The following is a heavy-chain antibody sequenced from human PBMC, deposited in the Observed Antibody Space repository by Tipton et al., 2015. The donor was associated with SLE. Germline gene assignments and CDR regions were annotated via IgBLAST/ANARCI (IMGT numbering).Heavy chain of an antibody. V-gene: IGHV4-34*01. Sequence: TLSLTCAVYGGSFSGYYWSWIRQSPGKGLEWIGEINHSGSTNDNPSLKSRVSISVDTAKNQFSLKLSSVTAADTAVYYCARYNSPSWFDPRGQGTLVTVSS. CDR2: INHSGST. D-gene: IGHD6-19*01. CDR1: GGSFSGYY. CDR3: ARYNSPSWFDP. J-gene: IGHJ5*02.